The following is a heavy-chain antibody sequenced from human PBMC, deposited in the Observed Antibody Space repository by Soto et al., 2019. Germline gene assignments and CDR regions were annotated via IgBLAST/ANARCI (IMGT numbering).Heavy chain of an antibody. Sequence: QSGGSLRLSCAASGFTFSSYAMHWVRQAPGKGLEWVAVISYDGSNKYYADSVKGRFTISRDNSKNTLYLQMNSLRAEDTAVYYCARGGENWNLWTDYGMDVWGQGTTVTVSS. CDR2: ISYDGSNK. CDR3: ARGGENWNLWTDYGMDV. J-gene: IGHJ6*02. D-gene: IGHD1-1*01. CDR1: GFTFSSYA. V-gene: IGHV3-30-3*01.